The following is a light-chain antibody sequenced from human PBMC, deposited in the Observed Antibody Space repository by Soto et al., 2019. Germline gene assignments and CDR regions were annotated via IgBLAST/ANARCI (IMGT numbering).Light chain of an antibody. V-gene: IGKV4-1*01. J-gene: IGKJ2*01. CDR1: QSLLYSSNNKNY. CDR3: DQDRSVPYT. CDR2: WAS. Sequence: DIVMTQSPDSLAVSLGERATINCKSSQSLLYSSNNKNYLGWYQQKPGQPPKLLIYWASTRESGVPDRFSGSESGTDSTITNRSLQAEDVAVASGDQDRSVPYTFGQGTKLEIK.